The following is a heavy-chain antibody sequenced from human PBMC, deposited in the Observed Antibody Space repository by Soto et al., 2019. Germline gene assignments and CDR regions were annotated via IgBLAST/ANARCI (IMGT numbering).Heavy chain of an antibody. CDR1: GFTVSNYG. V-gene: IGHV3-23*01. D-gene: IGHD2-15*01. CDR2: IRDSGRT. J-gene: IGHJ4*02. CDR3: ARKGETRWFFDY. Sequence: EVQMLESGGGLVQPGGSLRLSCAASGFTVSNYGVTWVRQAPGKGLEWVSAIRDSGRTSYAGSVKGRFTISRDNPRNTVYLQMNSLRAGDTAVYYCARKGETRWFFDYWGQGTLVTVSS.